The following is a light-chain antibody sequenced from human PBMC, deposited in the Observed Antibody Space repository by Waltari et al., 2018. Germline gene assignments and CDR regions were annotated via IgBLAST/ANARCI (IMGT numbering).Light chain of an antibody. CDR3: KSYTSGLTYV. Sequence: QSALTQPASVAGSHGQSITISCTGHNSDVGAFKHVSWYQQLHGRAPKVMIFDVLNRPSGVSNRFSGSKSGNTASLTISGLQAEDEADYYCKSYTSGLTYVFGTGTKVTVL. J-gene: IGLJ1*01. CDR1: NSDVGAFKH. CDR2: DVL. V-gene: IGLV2-14*03.